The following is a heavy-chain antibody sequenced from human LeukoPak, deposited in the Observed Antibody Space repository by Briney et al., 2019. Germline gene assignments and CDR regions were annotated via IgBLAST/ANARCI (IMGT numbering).Heavy chain of an antibody. CDR2: ISWNSGSI. Sequence: PGGSLRLSCAASGFTFDDYAMHWVRQAPGKGLEWVSGISWNSGSIDYADSVKGRFTISRDNAKNSLYLQMNSLRAEDTALYYCAKDIGRINYYDSRGHFDYWGQGTLVTVSS. CDR1: GFTFDDYA. D-gene: IGHD3-22*01. CDR3: AKDIGRINYYDSRGHFDY. J-gene: IGHJ4*02. V-gene: IGHV3-9*01.